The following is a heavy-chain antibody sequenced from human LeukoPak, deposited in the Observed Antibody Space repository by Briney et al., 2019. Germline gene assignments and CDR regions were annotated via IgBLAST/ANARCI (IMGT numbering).Heavy chain of an antibody. Sequence: ASVKVSCKASGGTFSSYAISWVRQAPGQGLEWMGGIIPIFGTANYAQKFQGRVTITADESTSTAYMELSSLRSEDTAVYYCARDPDSGSYSIWFDPWGQGTLVTVSS. V-gene: IGHV1-69*13. D-gene: IGHD1-26*01. J-gene: IGHJ5*02. CDR1: GGTFSSYA. CDR2: IIPIFGTA. CDR3: ARDPDSGSYSIWFDP.